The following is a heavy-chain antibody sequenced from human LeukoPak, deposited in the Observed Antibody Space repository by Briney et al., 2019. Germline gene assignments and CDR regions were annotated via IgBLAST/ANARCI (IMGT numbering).Heavy chain of an antibody. CDR3: ARGGGLDV. J-gene: IGHJ6*02. CDR2: INHNGNVN. Sequence: GGSLRLSCAASGFTFSSYWMDWARQAPGKGLEWVASINHNGNVNYYVDSVKGRFTTSRDNAKNSLYLQMSNLRAEDTAVYFCARGGGLDVWGQGATVTVSS. V-gene: IGHV3-7*03. CDR1: GFTFSSYW. D-gene: IGHD3-16*01.